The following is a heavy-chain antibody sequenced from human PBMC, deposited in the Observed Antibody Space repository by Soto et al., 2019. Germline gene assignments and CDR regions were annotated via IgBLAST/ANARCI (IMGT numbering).Heavy chain of an antibody. J-gene: IGHJ4*02. CDR3: ARWNGYGDS. V-gene: IGHV3-23*01. CDR1: GFTLRNYA. D-gene: IGHD1-1*01. Sequence: PGGSLRLSCAASGFTLRNYAMSWVRQAPGRGLEWVSVVSGSGDSTYYAASVKGRFIISRDNSKNTVYLQMNSLRAEDTAVYYCARWNGYGDSWGQGTLVTVSS. CDR2: VSGSGDST.